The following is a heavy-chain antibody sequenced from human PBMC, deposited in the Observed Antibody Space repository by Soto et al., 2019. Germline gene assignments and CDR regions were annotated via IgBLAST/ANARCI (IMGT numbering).Heavy chain of an antibody. V-gene: IGHV3-30*03. CDR2: ISYDGSNK. D-gene: IGHD5-12*01. CDR1: GFTFSSYG. Sequence: GGSLRLSCAASGFTFSSYGMHWVRQAPGKGLEWVAVISYDGSNKYYADSVKGRFTISRDNSKNTLYLQMNSLRSEDTALYYCARGIWVATTADYYLDSWGQATLVTVSS. CDR3: ARGIWVATTADYYLDS. J-gene: IGHJ4*02.